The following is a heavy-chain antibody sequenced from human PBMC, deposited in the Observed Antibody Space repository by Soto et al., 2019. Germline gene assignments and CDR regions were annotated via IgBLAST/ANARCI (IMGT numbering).Heavy chain of an antibody. Sequence: SETLSLTCTVSGGSISSYYWSWIRQPPGKGLEWIGYIYYSGSTNYNPSLKSRVTISVDTSKNQFSLKLSSVTAADTAVYYCARGMGRTNYGMDVWGQGTTVTVSS. V-gene: IGHV4-59*01. J-gene: IGHJ6*02. CDR2: IYYSGST. CDR1: GGSISSYY. D-gene: IGHD1-26*01. CDR3: ARGMGRTNYGMDV.